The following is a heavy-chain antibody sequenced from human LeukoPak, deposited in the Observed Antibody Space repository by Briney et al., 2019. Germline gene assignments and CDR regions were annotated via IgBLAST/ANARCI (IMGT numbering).Heavy chain of an antibody. V-gene: IGHV5-51*01. D-gene: IGHD3-3*01. CDR2: IYPGDSDT. CDR3: ARHSGRFLEWLPSYNWFDP. Sequence: GESLKISCKGSGYSFTSYWIGWVRQMPGKGLEWMGIIYPGDSDTRYSPSFQGQVTISADKSISTASLQWSSLKASDTAMYYCARHSGRFLEWLPSYNWFDPWGQGTLVTVSS. J-gene: IGHJ5*02. CDR1: GYSFTSYW.